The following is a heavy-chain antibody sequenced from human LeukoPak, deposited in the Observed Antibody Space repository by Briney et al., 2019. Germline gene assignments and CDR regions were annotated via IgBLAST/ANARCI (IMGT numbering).Heavy chain of an antibody. CDR2: IIPIRGIA. CDR3: AKEIPGYSSSWYERGLDY. D-gene: IGHD6-13*01. V-gene: IGHV1-69*04. CDR1: GGTFSSYA. Sequence: SVKVSCKASGGTFSSYAISWVRQAPGQGLEWMGRIIPIRGIANYAQKFQGRVTITADKSTSTAYMELSSLRSEDTAVYYCAKEIPGYSSSWYERGLDYWGQGTLVTVSS. J-gene: IGHJ4*02.